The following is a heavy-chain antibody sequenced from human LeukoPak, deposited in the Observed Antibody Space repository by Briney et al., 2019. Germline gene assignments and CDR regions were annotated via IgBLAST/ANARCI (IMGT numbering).Heavy chain of an antibody. Sequence: SETLSLTCTVSGGSISSGDYYWSWIRQPPGKGLEWIGYIYYSGSTYYNPSLKSRVTISVDTSKNQFSLKLSSVTAADTAVYYCARARLVPAAVFDYWGQGTLVTVSS. CDR3: ARARLVPAAVFDY. J-gene: IGHJ4*02. CDR1: GGSISSGDYY. V-gene: IGHV4-30-4*01. D-gene: IGHD2-2*01. CDR2: IYYSGST.